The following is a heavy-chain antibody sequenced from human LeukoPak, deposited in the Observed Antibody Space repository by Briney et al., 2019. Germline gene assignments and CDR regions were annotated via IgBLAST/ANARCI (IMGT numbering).Heavy chain of an antibody. CDR2: IFYDGSNK. D-gene: IGHD3-10*01. Sequence: GGSLRLSCAASGFTFSSYAMSWVRQAPGKGLEWVAVIFYDGSNKYYADSVKGRFTISRDNSNNTLFLQMNSLRADDTAVYYCAKGGVAGVLRNYYYGLDVGGQGTTATVSS. CDR3: AKGGVAGVLRNYYYGLDV. J-gene: IGHJ6*02. CDR1: GFTFSSYA. V-gene: IGHV3-30*18.